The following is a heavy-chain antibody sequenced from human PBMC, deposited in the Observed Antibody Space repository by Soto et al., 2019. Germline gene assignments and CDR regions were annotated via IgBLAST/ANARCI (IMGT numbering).Heavy chain of an antibody. CDR2: IHPGDSDT. J-gene: IGHJ4*02. CDR3: ARRSDSSDYCLFFDY. D-gene: IGHD3-22*01. CDR1: GYSFTSYW. Sequence: GESLKISCKGSGYSFTSYWIGWVRQMPGKGLEWMGIIHPGDSDTRYIPSFEGHVTISVDKSVRTASLQWSSLKASDTAMYYCARRSDSSDYCLFFDYWGQGTLVIFSS. V-gene: IGHV5-51*01.